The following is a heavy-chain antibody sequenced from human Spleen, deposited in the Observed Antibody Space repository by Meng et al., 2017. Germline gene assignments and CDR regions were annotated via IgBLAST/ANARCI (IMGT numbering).Heavy chain of an antibody. V-gene: IGHV1-46*01. D-gene: IGHD5-12*01. CDR2: INPSGGST. CDR1: GYTFTSYY. J-gene: IGHJ4*02. Sequence: QVQLVQSGSELKKPGASVQVSGKASGYTFTSYYMHWVRQAPGQGLEWMGIINPSGGSTSYAQKFQGRVTMTRDTSTSTVYMELSSLRSEDTAVYYCVTVRGDYSGYDPLPFDYWGQGTLVTVSS. CDR3: VTVRGDYSGYDPLPFDY.